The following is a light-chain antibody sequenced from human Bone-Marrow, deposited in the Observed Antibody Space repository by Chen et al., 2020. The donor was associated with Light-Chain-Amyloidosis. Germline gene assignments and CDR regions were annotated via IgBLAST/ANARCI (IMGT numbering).Light chain of an antibody. J-gene: IGKJ1*01. CDR1: QSVSSN. CDR3: QQYNNWPWT. V-gene: IGKV3-15*01. CDR2: GAS. Sequence: EIVMTQSPATLSASPGERATLSCRASQSVSSNLAWYQQKPGQAHRLLIHGASPRATGIPARFSGSGSGTEFTLPISSLQSEDFAVYYCQQYNNWPWTVGQGTKVEIK.